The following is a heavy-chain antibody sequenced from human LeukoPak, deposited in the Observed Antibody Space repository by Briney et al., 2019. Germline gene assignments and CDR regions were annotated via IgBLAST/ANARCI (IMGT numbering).Heavy chain of an antibody. CDR2: ISYDGSNK. Sequence: PTGGSLRLSCAASGFTFSSYAMHWVRQAPGKGLEWVAVISYDGSNKYYADSVKGRSTISRDNSKNTLYLQMNSLRAEDTAVYYCARDARRYDFWSGYYPDYWGQGTLVTVSS. J-gene: IGHJ4*02. CDR3: ARDARRYDFWSGYYPDY. CDR1: GFTFSSYA. D-gene: IGHD3-3*01. V-gene: IGHV3-30-3*01.